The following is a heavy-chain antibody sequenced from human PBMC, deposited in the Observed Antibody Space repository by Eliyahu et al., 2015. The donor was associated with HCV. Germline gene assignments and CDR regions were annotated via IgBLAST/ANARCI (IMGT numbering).Heavy chain of an antibody. Sequence: PRLVKPSETLSLTCTVSGDSTRSYYLSWIRQPPGKGLEWIGDIFSTGGANYNPSLKSRVTISVDTSKNQFSLKLTSVTAADTAVYSCARLAASAYHFDYWGQGALVXVSS. CDR2: IFSTGGA. D-gene: IGHD6-25*01. CDR1: GDSTRSYY. J-gene: IGHJ4*02. CDR3: ARLAASAYHFDY. V-gene: IGHV4-4*08.